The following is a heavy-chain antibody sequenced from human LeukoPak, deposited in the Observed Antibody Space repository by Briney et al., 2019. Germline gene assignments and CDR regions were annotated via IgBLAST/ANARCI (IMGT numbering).Heavy chain of an antibody. J-gene: IGHJ4*02. CDR1: GYTFTSYG. CDR3: ATGGVLAVADPPGVDY. D-gene: IGHD6-19*01. CDR2: ISAYNGNT. V-gene: IGHV1-18*01. Sequence: ASVKVSCKASGYTFTSYGISLVRQAPGQGLEWMGWISAYNGNTNYAQKLQGRVTMTEDTSTDTAYMELSSLRSEDTAVYYCATGGVLAVADPPGVDYWGQGTLVTVSS.